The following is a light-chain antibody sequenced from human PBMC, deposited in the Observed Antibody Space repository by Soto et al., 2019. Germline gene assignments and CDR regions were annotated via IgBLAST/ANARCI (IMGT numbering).Light chain of an antibody. CDR3: QSNDSSLRVV. CDR2: GND. Sequence: QSVLTQPPSVSGAPGQRVTISCTGSSSNIGAGYDVHWYQQLPGTAPKFLIYGNDNRPSGVPDRFSGSKSGTSASLAITGLQAEDEGDYYCQSNDSSLRVVFGGGTKVTVL. CDR1: SSNIGAGYD. J-gene: IGLJ2*01. V-gene: IGLV1-40*01.